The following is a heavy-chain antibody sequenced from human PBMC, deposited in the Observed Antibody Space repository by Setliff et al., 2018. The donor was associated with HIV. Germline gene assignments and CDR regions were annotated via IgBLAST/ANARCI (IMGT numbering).Heavy chain of an antibody. J-gene: IGHJ4*02. V-gene: IGHV4-59*12. Sequence: SETLSLTCTVSGGSISTYYWSWIRQPPGKGLEWIGYISYSGSTSYNPSLKSRVTLSVKTSKNQFSLKLTSVTAADTAVYYCARDPKHSSSGDLEYWGQGTLVTVSS. CDR3: ARDPKHSSSGDLEY. D-gene: IGHD3-22*01. CDR2: ISYSGST. CDR1: GGSISTYY.